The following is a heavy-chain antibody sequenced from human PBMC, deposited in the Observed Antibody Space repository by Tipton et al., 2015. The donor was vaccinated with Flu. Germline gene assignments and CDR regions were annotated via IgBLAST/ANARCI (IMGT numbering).Heavy chain of an antibody. D-gene: IGHD3-10*01. CDR1: GGSLSSYY. V-gene: IGHV4-4*07. Sequence: TLSLTCTVSGGSLSSYYWSWIRRPAGKGLEWIGRMYTSGSTNYNPSLKSRLTMSVDASKQQFSPKLSSMTAADTAVYYCARGSGSGTFMIFDLWGQGTLVTVSS. CDR2: MYTSGST. CDR3: ARGSGSGTFMIFDL. J-gene: IGHJ4*02.